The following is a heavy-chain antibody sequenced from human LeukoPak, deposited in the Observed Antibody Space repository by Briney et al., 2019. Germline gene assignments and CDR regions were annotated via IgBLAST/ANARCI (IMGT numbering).Heavy chain of an antibody. J-gene: IGHJ3*02. CDR2: ISWNSGSI. D-gene: IGHD2-2*02. Sequence: PGRSLRLSCAASGFTFDDYAMHWVRQAPGKGLEWVSGISWNSGSIGYADSVKGRFTISRDNAKNSLYLQMNSLRAEDTALYYCAKDLGRSPYTEEDVFDIWGQGTMVTVSS. CDR3: AKDLGRSPYTEEDVFDI. CDR1: GFTFDDYA. V-gene: IGHV3-9*01.